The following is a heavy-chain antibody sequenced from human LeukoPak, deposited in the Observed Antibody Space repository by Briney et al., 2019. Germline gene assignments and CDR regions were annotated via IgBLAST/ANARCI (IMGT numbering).Heavy chain of an antibody. V-gene: IGHV3-48*04. CDR2: ISSSSSTI. CDR3: ARDRGRGYSYGLFDY. Sequence: PGGSLRLSCAASGFTFSSYSMNWVRQAPGKGLEWVSYISSSSSTIYYADSVKGRFTISRDNAKNSLYLQMNSLRAEDTAVYYCARDRGRGYSYGLFDYWGQGTLVTVSS. CDR1: GFTFSSYS. J-gene: IGHJ4*02. D-gene: IGHD5-18*01.